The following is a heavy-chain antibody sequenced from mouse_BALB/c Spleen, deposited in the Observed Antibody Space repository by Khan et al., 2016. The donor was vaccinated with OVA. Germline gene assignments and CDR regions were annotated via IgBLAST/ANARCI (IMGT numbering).Heavy chain of an antibody. D-gene: IGHD1-1*01. J-gene: IGHJ2*01. CDR3: ARIYRSDFDY. CDR2: INPHIGET. Sequence: VQLQQSGPELVKPGASVKISCKASGYSFTGYFMNWVKQSPGKSLEWIGRINPHIGETFYNQKFTGKATLTVDESSSTAHMELRSLASEDSAVYYGARIYRSDFDYWGQGTTLTVSS. V-gene: IGHV1-20*02. CDR1: GYSFTGYF.